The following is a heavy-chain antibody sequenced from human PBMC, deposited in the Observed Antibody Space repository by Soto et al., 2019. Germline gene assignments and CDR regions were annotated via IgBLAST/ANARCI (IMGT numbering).Heavy chain of an antibody. CDR3: ARAPNYYDSSGYGGKAFDI. V-gene: IGHV4-59*01. CDR2: IYYSGST. J-gene: IGHJ3*02. CDR1: GGSISSYY. Sequence: SETLSLTCTVSGGSISSYYWSRIRQPPGKGLEWIGYIYYSGSTNYNPSLKSRVTISVDTSKNQFSLKLSSVTAADTAVYYCARAPNYYDSSGYGGKAFDIWGQGTMVTVSS. D-gene: IGHD3-22*01.